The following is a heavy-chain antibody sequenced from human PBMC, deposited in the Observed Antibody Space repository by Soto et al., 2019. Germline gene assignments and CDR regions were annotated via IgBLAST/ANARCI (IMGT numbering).Heavy chain of an antibody. CDR1: GGTFSSYA. J-gene: IGHJ4*02. V-gene: IGHV1-69*01. Sequence: QVQLVQSGAEVKKPGSSVKVSCKASGGTFSSYAISWVRQAPGQGLEWMGGIIPICGTANYAQKFQGRVTITADECTSTADMELSSLRSEDTAVYYCARGSQRWLQLGYFDYWGQGTLVTVSS. D-gene: IGHD5-12*01. CDR2: IIPICGTA. CDR3: ARGSQRWLQLGYFDY.